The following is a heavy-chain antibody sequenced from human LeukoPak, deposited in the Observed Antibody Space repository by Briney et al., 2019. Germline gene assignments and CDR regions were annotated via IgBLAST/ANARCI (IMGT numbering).Heavy chain of an antibody. CDR1: GYTFTSYG. CDR2: ISAYNGNT. V-gene: IGHV1-18*01. J-gene: IGHJ4*02. CDR3: ARDKEMTTVTTPDY. D-gene: IGHD4-17*01. Sequence: VASVKVSCKASGYTFTSYGISWVRQAPGQGLEWMGWISAYNGNTNYAQKLQGRVTMTRDTSTSTVYMELSSLRSEDTAVYYCARDKEMTTVTTPDYWGQGTLVTVSS.